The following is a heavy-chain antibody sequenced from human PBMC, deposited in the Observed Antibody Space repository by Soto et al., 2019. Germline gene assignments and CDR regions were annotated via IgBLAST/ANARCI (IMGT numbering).Heavy chain of an antibody. V-gene: IGHV1-69*13. J-gene: IGHJ4*02. CDR2: IIPIFGTA. CDR3: ARDNGSGVTDY. Sequence: SVQGSCKACRGTFSSHAISLVRQAPGQGLEWMGGIIPIFGTANYAQKFQGRVTITADESTSTAYMELSSLRSEDTAVYYCARDNGSGVTDYWGQGTLVTVSS. CDR1: RGTFSSHA. D-gene: IGHD3-10*01.